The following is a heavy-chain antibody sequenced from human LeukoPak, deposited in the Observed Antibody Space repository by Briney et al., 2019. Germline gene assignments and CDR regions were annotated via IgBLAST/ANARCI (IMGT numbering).Heavy chain of an antibody. CDR3: ARRAAAASLYYFDY. CDR1: GGSISSGGYY. Sequence: SQTLSLTCTVSGGSISSGGYYWSWIRQHPGKGLEWIGYIYYSGSTYYNPSRKSRGTISVDTSKNQFSLKLSSVTAADTAVYYCARRAAAASLYYFDYWGQGTLVTVSS. J-gene: IGHJ4*02. D-gene: IGHD6-13*01. V-gene: IGHV4-31*03. CDR2: IYYSGST.